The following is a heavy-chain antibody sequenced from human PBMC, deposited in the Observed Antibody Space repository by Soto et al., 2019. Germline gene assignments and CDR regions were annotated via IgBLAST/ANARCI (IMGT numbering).Heavy chain of an antibody. CDR2: IWYDGSNK. V-gene: IGHV3-33*01. Sequence: GGSLRLSCAASGFTFSSYGMHWVRQAPGKGLEWVAVIWYDGSNKYYADSVKGRFTISRDNSKNTLYLQMNSLRAEDTAVYYCARDYCSGGSCYSGWFDPWGQGTLVTVSS. J-gene: IGHJ5*02. CDR3: ARDYCSGGSCYSGWFDP. D-gene: IGHD2-15*01. CDR1: GFTFSSYG.